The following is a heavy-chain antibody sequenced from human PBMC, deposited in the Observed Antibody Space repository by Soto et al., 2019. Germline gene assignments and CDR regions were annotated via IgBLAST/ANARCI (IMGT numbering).Heavy chain of an antibody. CDR1: GFTFTSSA. V-gene: IGHV1-58*01. CDR3: AAAHYYDSSGYYYQSDY. J-gene: IGHJ4*02. CDR2: IVVGSGNT. Sequence: GASVKVSCKASGFTFTSSAVQWVRQARGQRLEWIGWIVVGSGNTNYAQKFQERVTITRDMSTSTAYMELSSLRSEDTAVYYCAAAHYYDSSGYYYQSDYWGQGTQVTVS. D-gene: IGHD3-22*01.